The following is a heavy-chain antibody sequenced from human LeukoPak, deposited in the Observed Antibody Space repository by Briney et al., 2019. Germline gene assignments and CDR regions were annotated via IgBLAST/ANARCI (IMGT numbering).Heavy chain of an antibody. Sequence: ASVKVSCKASGYTFTGYYMHWVRQAPGQGLEWMGWINPNSGGTNYAQKFQGRVTMTRDTSISTAYMELSRLRSDDTAVYYCARLACSGGSCYSALFGWFDPWGQGTPVTVSS. CDR1: GYTFTGYY. CDR2: INPNSGGT. CDR3: ARLACSGGSCYSALFGWFDP. J-gene: IGHJ5*02. D-gene: IGHD2-15*01. V-gene: IGHV1-2*02.